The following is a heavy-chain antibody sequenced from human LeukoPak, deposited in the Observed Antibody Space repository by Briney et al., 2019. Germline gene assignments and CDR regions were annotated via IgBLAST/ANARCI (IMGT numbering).Heavy chain of an antibody. CDR3: AKGKSVYYDSSGYPELSDY. Sequence: PGGSLRLSCAASGFTFSTYAMTWVRQAPGKGLEWVSSISGSGGLTYQADSVKGRFTISRDNSKNTLYLQMNSLRAEDTAVYYCAKGKSVYYDSSGYPELSDYWGQGTLVTASS. CDR2: ISGSGGLT. J-gene: IGHJ4*02. CDR1: GFTFSTYA. V-gene: IGHV3-23*01. D-gene: IGHD3-22*01.